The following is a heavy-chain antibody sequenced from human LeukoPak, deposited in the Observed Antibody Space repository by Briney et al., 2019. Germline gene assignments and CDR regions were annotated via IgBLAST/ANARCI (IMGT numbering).Heavy chain of an antibody. V-gene: IGHV4-59*01. CDR3: ARVSQWLQPFDC. Sequence: SETLSLTCTVSGGSIGRYYWSWIRQPPGQGLELIGYIFYSGTTNYNPSLKSRVTISVDTSKNQFSLKLTSVTAADTAVYYCARVSQWLQPFDCWGQGTLVTVSS. CDR2: IFYSGTT. CDR1: GGSIGRYY. D-gene: IGHD5-24*01. J-gene: IGHJ4*02.